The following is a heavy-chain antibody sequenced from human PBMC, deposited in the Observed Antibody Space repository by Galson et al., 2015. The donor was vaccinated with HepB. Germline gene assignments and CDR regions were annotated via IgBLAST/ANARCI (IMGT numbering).Heavy chain of an antibody. CDR1: GYTFTSYG. D-gene: IGHD5-12*01. V-gene: IGHV1-18*01. J-gene: IGHJ6*02. CDR3: ASWSGYDLMMSGGGMDV. Sequence: SVKVSCKASGYTFTSYGISWVRQAPGQGLEWMGWISAYNGNTNYAQKLQGRVTMPTDTSTSTAYMELRSLRSDDTAVYYCASWSGYDLMMSGGGMDVWGQGTTVTVSS. CDR2: ISAYNGNT.